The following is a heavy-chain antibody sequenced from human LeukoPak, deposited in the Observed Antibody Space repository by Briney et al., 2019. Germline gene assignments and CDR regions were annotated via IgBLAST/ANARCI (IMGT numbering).Heavy chain of an antibody. Sequence: PGGSLRLSCAASGLTFSIYAMSWVRQAPGKGLEWLPSISGSGGSTYYTDPVKGRFTISRDNSKNTLYLQMNSLRAEDTAVYYCAKDRPNYYESNGDYYRRNGDYWGQGTLVTVSS. CDR1: GLTFSIYA. J-gene: IGHJ4*02. CDR2: ISGSGGST. D-gene: IGHD3-22*01. V-gene: IGHV3-23*01. CDR3: AKDRPNYYESNGDYYRRNGDY.